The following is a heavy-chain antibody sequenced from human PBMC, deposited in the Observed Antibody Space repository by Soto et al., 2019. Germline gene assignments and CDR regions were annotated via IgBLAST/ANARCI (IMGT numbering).Heavy chain of an antibody. V-gene: IGHV4-34*01. CDR1: GGSFSGYY. CDR2: INHSGST. CDR3: ASSGSYWYYYYGMDV. J-gene: IGHJ6*02. Sequence: XATLSLTCAVYGGSFSGYYWSWIRQPPGKGLEWIGEINHSGSTNYNPSLKSRVTISVDTSKNQFSLKLSSVTAADTAVYYCASSGSYWYYYYGMDVSGHGTTVPSP. D-gene: IGHD1-26*01.